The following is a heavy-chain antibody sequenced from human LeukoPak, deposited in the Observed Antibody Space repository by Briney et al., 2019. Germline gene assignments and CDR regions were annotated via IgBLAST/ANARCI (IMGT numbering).Heavy chain of an antibody. CDR1: GFTFSNYY. Sequence: PGGSLRLSCVASGFTFSNYYLHWIRQAPGKGLEWVSYISSNGRTTYYADSAQGRFTISRDNANNSLYLQMNRLRAEDTAVYYCARESSRIAVIPAAKYWGQGALVTVSS. CDR3: ARESSRIAVIPAAKY. CDR2: ISSNGRTT. V-gene: IGHV3-11*01. D-gene: IGHD2-2*01. J-gene: IGHJ4*02.